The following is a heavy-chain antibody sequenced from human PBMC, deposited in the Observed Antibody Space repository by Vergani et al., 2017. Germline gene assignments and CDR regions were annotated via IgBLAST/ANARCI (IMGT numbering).Heavy chain of an antibody. Sequence: QVQLVQSGAEVKKPGSSVKVSCKASGGTFSSYAISWVRQAPGQGLEWMGGIIPIFGTANYAQKFQGRVTITADESTSTAYMELSSLRSEDTAVYYCARAGVEITINYYYYYMDVWGKGTTVTVSS. V-gene: IGHV1-69*01. CDR1: GGTFSSYA. J-gene: IGHJ6*03. CDR3: ARAGVEITINYYYYYMDV. D-gene: IGHD3-3*01. CDR2: IIPIFGTA.